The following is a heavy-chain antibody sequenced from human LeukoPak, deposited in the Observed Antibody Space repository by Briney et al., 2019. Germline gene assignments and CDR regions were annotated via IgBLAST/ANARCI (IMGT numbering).Heavy chain of an antibody. D-gene: IGHD3-9*01. CDR3: AKGPEGRYFDWLLGMDY. CDR2: ISYDGSNK. CDR1: GFTFSSYG. J-gene: IGHJ4*02. Sequence: GGSLRLSSAAPGFTFSSYGMHWVRQAPGKGLEWVAVISYDGSNKYYADSVKGRFTISRDNSKNTLYLQMNSLRAEDTAVYYCAKGPEGRYFDWLLGMDYWGQGTLVTVSS. V-gene: IGHV3-30*18.